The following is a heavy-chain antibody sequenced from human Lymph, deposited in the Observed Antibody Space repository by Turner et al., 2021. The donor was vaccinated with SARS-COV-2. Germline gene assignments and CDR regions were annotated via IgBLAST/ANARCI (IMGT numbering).Heavy chain of an antibody. CDR1: GFTFRSSG. CDR3: AKMGGVYSSGGNCYSGRLDY. V-gene: IGHV3-30*18. D-gene: IGHD2-15*01. Sequence: QVQLVESGGGVVQPGSSLRLSCAASGFTFRSSGMHWVRQATGKGREWVAVISYDGSNKYYADSVKGRLTISRENSKNTLFLQMNSLRAEDTAVYYCAKMGGVYSSGGNCYSGRLDYWGQGTLVTVSS. J-gene: IGHJ4*02. CDR2: ISYDGSNK.